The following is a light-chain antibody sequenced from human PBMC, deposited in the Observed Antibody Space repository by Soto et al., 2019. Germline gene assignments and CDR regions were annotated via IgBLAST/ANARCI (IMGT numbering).Light chain of an antibody. Sequence: EIVLTQSPGTLSLSPGERATLSCRASQSISSSYLAWYQQKPGQAPRLLIYGASSRATGIPDRFSGSGSGTDFTLTISRLEPEDFAVYYCQQYASSRTFGQGIKVEIK. V-gene: IGKV3-20*01. CDR3: QQYASSRT. CDR2: GAS. CDR1: QSISSSY. J-gene: IGKJ1*01.